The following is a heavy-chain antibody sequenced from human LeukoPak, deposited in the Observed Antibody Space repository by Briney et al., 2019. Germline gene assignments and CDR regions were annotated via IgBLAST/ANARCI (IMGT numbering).Heavy chain of an antibody. J-gene: IGHJ2*01. CDR3: AKSGFWSGSWYYWPLVL. Sequence: PGGSLRLSCTASGFTFDSYGMAWVRQAPGKGLEWVASIYGSGIETFYADSVKARFTVSRDNSKNTLYLQLSSLRAEDTAVYYCAKSGFWSGSWYYWPLVLGGGGPLFTVPS. V-gene: IGHV3-23*01. D-gene: IGHD1-26*01. CDR1: GFTFDSYG. CDR2: IYGSGIET.